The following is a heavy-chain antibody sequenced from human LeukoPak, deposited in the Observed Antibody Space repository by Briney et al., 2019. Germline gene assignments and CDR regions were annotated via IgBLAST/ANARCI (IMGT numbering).Heavy chain of an antibody. CDR1: GFTFTSYA. Sequence: GGSLRLSCAASGFTFTSYALDWVRQAPGEGLEWISVISGDGDSTHYADSVKGRFTISRDNSKNTLYLQMNSLRAEDTAVYYCARDEYKADAYWGQGTLVTVSS. CDR2: ISGDGDST. D-gene: IGHD2/OR15-2a*01. J-gene: IGHJ4*02. CDR3: ARDEYKADAY. V-gene: IGHV3-23*01.